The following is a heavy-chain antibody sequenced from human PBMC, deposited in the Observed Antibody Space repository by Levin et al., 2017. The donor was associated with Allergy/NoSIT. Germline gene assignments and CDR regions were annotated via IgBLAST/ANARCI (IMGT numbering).Heavy chain of an antibody. CDR2: IIPTFGAT. CDR1: GGTFSTYG. Sequence: SVKVSCKTSGGTFSTYGITWVRQAPGQGLEWMGGIIPTFGATYYARNFQGRVTITADDSTNTAYMDLSSLRSEDTAVYYCAREPYCGGDCFYSFDTWGQGTLVIVSS. J-gene: IGHJ3*02. V-gene: IGHV1-69*13. D-gene: IGHD2-21*02. CDR3: AREPYCGGDCFYSFDT.